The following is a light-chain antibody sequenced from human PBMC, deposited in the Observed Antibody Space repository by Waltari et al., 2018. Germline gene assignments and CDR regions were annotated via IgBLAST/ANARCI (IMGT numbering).Light chain of an antibody. J-gene: IGLJ2*01. Sequence: QSALTPPASVSGSPGQSITISCTGTSSDVGNYKRVSWYQQHPGQAPKLMIYAVSKRPSGVSDRFSGSKSGDMASLTISGLQPEDEAEYFCSSYAGSSKGVFGGGTKVTVL. CDR3: SSYAGSSKGV. V-gene: IGLV2-23*02. CDR1: SSDVGNYKR. CDR2: AVS.